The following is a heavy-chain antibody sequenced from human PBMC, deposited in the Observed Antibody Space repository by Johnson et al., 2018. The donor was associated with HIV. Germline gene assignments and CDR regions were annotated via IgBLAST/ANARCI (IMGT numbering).Heavy chain of an antibody. CDR2: ISYDGSDK. Sequence: QVHLVESGGGVVRPGRSLRLSCAASGFPFSTYAMHWVRQAPGKGLELVSVISYDGSDKYYTDSVKGRFTISRDNSKNTLYLQMNSLRAEDTAVYYCAKDLTSFIVGANDAFDIWGQGTMVTVSS. CDR1: GFPFSTYA. D-gene: IGHD1-26*01. V-gene: IGHV3-30-3*01. J-gene: IGHJ3*02. CDR3: AKDLTSFIVGANDAFDI.